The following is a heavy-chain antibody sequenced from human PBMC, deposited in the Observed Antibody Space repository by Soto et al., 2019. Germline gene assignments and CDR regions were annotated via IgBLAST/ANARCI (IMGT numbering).Heavy chain of an antibody. V-gene: IGHV5-51*01. Sequence: PGESLKISCKVSGYFFSRHWIGWVRQMPGKGLEWIGFIYPGDSDTKYSPSFQGQVTISADKSTSTAYLQWSTLKASDTAMYYCGRSPGLIPTVMEDWGQGTLVTVSS. CDR3: GRSPGLIPTVMED. CDR2: IYPGDSDT. D-gene: IGHD4-17*01. J-gene: IGHJ4*02. CDR1: GYFFSRHW.